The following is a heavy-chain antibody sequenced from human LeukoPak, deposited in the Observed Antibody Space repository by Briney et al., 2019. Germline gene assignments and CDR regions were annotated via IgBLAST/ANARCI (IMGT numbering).Heavy chain of an antibody. CDR2: IYHSGST. CDR3: ARVIDYYDSSGYCSYFDY. V-gene: IGHV4-30-2*01. Sequence: PSETLSLTCAVSGGSISSGGYSWSWIRQPPGKGLEWIGYIYHSGSTYYNPSLKSRVTISVDRSKNQFSLKLSSVTAADTAVYYCARVIDYYDSSGYCSYFDYWGQGTLVTVSS. D-gene: IGHD3-22*01. J-gene: IGHJ4*02. CDR1: GGSISSGGYS.